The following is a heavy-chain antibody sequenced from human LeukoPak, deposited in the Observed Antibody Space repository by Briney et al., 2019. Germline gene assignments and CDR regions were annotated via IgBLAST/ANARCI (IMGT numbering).Heavy chain of an antibody. CDR2: ISSSGSTT. Sequence: PGGSLRLSCAASGFTFSSYEMNWARQAPGKCLEWVSYISSSGSTTYYADSLNGRFATSTNNANNPLYLPMHSPRAEATAVYYCARDFEYRIDFAYWGQGTLVTVSS. V-gene: IGHV3-48*03. CDR1: GFTFSSYE. D-gene: IGHD1-26*01. J-gene: IGHJ4*02. CDR3: ARDFEYRIDFAY.